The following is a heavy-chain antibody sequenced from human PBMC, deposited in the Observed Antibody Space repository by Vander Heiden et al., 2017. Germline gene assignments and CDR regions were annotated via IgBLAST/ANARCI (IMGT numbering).Heavy chain of an antibody. CDR2: YCINTDT. D-gene: IGHD2-21*01. CDR3: ATGGGDFDH. J-gene: IGHJ4*02. CDR1: GGSVPYGPISRWC. V-gene: IGHV4-4*07. Sequence: QVHLQESGPGLVKPWETLSLTCTASGGSVPYGPISRWCGGWLRQPAGKGLEWIGRYCINTDTIYNPSVKGRVTISIDTSKNQISLQLSSVTAADSAVYYCATGGGDFDHWGQGTLVTVSS.